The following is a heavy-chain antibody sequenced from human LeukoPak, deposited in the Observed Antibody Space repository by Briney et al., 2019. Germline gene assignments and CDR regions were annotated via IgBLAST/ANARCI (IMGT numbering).Heavy chain of an antibody. CDR1: GGSISSSSYY. J-gene: IGHJ3*02. CDR3: ARDRRVCSSTSCPRSAFDI. Sequence: SETLSLTCTVSGGSISSSSYYWSWIRQPPGMGLEWIGYVYYSGSTKYNPSLKSRVTISVDTSKKQFSLKLSSVTAADTAVYYCARDRRVCSSTSCPRSAFDIWGQGTMVTVSS. D-gene: IGHD2-2*01. V-gene: IGHV4-61*01. CDR2: VYYSGST.